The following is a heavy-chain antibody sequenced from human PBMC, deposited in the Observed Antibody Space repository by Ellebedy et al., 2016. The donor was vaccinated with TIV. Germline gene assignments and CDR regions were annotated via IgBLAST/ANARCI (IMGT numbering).Heavy chain of an antibody. CDR3: ARDAAGNGGKLDY. CDR1: GITFSTYT. V-gene: IGHV3-23*03. J-gene: IGHJ4*02. CDR2: IFSAADGGET. D-gene: IGHD4-23*01. Sequence: PGGSLRLSCAASGITFSTYTMDWVRQAPGKGLEWVSVIFSAADGGETHYADSVKGRFTISRDSSKNTLYLQKNSLRAEETAVYYCARDAAGNGGKLDYWGQGALVTVSS.